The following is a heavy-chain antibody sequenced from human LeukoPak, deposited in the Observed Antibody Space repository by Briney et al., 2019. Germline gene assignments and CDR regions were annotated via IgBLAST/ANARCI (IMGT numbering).Heavy chain of an antibody. J-gene: IGHJ4*02. CDR1: GFTFSGSA. CDR3: TRGLESTIRGNDF. CDR2: IRGKANSYAT. Sequence: QPGGSLRLSCAASGFTFSGSAIHWVRQASGKGLEWVGRIRGKANSYATAYAASVKGRFTISRDDSRNTAYLQMNSLKSEDTAVYYCTRGLESTIRGNDFWGQGTLVTVSS. D-gene: IGHD5/OR15-5a*01. V-gene: IGHV3-73*01.